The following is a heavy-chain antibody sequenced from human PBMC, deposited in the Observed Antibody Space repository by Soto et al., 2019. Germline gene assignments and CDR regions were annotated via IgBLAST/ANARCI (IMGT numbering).Heavy chain of an antibody. CDR2: ISGSGESR. Sequence: VQLLESGGGLVQPGESLRLSCAASRFTFTNYAMSWVRQAPGKGLDWVSGISGSGESRYYADSVKGRFTISRDNSKNTLYLQMNSLRAEDTAVYYCAKGTIFGVISSGMDVWGQGTTVTVSS. CDR3: AKGTIFGVISSGMDV. J-gene: IGHJ6*02. D-gene: IGHD3-3*01. CDR1: RFTFTNYA. V-gene: IGHV3-23*01.